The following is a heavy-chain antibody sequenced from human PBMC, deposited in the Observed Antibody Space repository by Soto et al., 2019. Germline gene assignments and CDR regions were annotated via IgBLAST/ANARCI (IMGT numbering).Heavy chain of an antibody. Sequence: PSETLSLTCTVSGGSISSGDYYWSWIRQPPGKGLEWIGYIYYSGSTYYNPSLKSRVTISVDTSKNQFSLKLSSVTAADTAVYYCASEVTSFGYFDLWGRGTLVTVS. CDR3: ASEVTSFGYFDL. CDR1: GGSISSGDYY. CDR2: IYYSGST. V-gene: IGHV4-30-4*01. D-gene: IGHD5-18*01. J-gene: IGHJ2*01.